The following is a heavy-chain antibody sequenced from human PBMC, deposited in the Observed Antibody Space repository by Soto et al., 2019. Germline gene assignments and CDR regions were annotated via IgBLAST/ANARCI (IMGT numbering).Heavy chain of an antibody. CDR2: ISDGCDLT. D-gene: IGHD3-10*01. J-gene: IGHJ3*02. V-gene: IGHV3-23*02. CDR1: GLAFRSNT. CDR3: ARRVIGSSRAFDI. Sequence: EVSIRLSFSVSGLAFRSNTMSWFGQAPGKVLAWLAGISDGCDLTYNGDSVWGRYTISRHNSRNTLYLQMNSLRAEDTAVYYCARRVIGSSRAFDIWGQGTMVTVSS.